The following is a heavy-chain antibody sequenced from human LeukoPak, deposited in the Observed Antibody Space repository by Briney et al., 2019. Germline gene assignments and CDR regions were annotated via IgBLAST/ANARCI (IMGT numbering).Heavy chain of an antibody. Sequence: SETLSLTCAVYGGSFSGYYWSWIRQPPGKGLEWIGEINHSGSTNYNPSLKSRVTISVDTSKNQFSLKLSSVTAADTAVYYCARGEMTTVTTFDYWGQGTLVTVSS. J-gene: IGHJ4*02. CDR2: INHSGST. CDR3: ARGEMTTVTTFDY. CDR1: GGSFSGYY. D-gene: IGHD4-17*01. V-gene: IGHV4-34*01.